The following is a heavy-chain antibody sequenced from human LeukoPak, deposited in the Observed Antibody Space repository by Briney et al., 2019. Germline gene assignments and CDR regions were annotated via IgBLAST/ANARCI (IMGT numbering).Heavy chain of an antibody. D-gene: IGHD2-15*01. CDR1: GGSISSYY. CDR3: ARKTTGYCSGGSCYGWFDP. V-gene: IGHV4-59*01. J-gene: IGHJ5*02. CDR2: IYYSGST. Sequence: PSETLSLTCTVSGGSISSYYRSWIRQPPGKGLEWIGYIYYSGSTNYNPSLKSRVTISVDTSKNQFSLKLSSVTAADTAVYYCARKTTGYCSGGSCYGWFDPWGQGTLVTVSS.